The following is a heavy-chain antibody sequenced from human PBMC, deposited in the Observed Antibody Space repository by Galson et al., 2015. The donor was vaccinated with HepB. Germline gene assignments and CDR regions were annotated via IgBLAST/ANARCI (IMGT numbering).Heavy chain of an antibody. CDR3: ARHADSLMVYYFYGVDV. V-gene: IGHV3-23*01. Sequence: SLRLSCAASGFTFSTYAMSWVRQAPGKGLEWVSTISGSGGSTYYAASVKDRFTISRDNSRTTLYMEMDTLRAEDTAVYYCARHADSLMVYYFYGVDVWGQGTTVTVSS. CDR2: ISGSGGST. CDR1: GFTFSTYA. J-gene: IGHJ6*02. D-gene: IGHD2-8*01.